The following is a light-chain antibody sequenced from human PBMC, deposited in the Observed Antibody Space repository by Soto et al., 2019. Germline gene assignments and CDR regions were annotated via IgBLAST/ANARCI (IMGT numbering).Light chain of an antibody. CDR3: NSFTTSETYV. Sequence: QSVLTQPASVSGSPGQSIAISCTGTSSDVGAYNYVSWYLQYPGKAPKLVIFDVSFRPSGVSNRFSGSKSGNTASLTISGLQAEDEADYYCNSFTTSETYVFGTGTKVTVL. CDR2: DVS. J-gene: IGLJ1*01. V-gene: IGLV2-14*01. CDR1: SSDVGAYNY.